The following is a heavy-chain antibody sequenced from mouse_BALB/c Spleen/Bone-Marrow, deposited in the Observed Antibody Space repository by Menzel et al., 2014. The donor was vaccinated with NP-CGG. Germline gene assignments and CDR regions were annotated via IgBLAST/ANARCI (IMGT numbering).Heavy chain of an antibody. D-gene: IGHD2-4*01. V-gene: IGHV14-3*02. CDR3: ASYDYGYYFDY. J-gene: IGHJ2*01. CDR2: IVPANGNT. Sequence: VQLKQSGAELVKPGASVKLPCTTSGFNIKDTYMHWVKLRPEQGLEWIGRIVPANGNTKYAPKFQGKATITADTSSNTAYLQLSSLTSEDTAVYFCASYDYGYYFDYWGQGTTLTVSS. CDR1: GFNIKDTY.